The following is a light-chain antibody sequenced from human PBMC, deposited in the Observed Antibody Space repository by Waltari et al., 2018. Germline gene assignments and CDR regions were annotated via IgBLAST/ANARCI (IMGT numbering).Light chain of an antibody. CDR2: DVN. CDR1: SRDVGRYSYNY. J-gene: IGLJ1*01. V-gene: IGLV2-11*01. Sequence: QSALTQPRSVSGSPGQSVTISCTGSSRDVGRYSYNYVSWFQQYPGKAPKLMIYDVNKRPSGVPDRFSGSKSGNTASLTISGLQAEDEADYYCCSYAGRYTFVFGTGTTVTV. CDR3: CSYAGRYTFV.